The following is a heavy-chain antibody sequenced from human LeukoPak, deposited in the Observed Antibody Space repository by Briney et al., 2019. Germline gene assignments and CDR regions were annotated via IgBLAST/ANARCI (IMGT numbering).Heavy chain of an antibody. CDR3: ARYGKSGTYSHGFDV. J-gene: IGHJ3*01. CDR2: IYLCDSDN. Sequence: GESLVTSWEAFGYRFTDHWIGWVRPTARRGLEFMGTIYLCDSDNRYRPSFEGRVTISVEKSINTAYLQWSGLKASDTAMYYCARYGKSGTYSHGFDVWGQGTMVIVSS. V-gene: IGHV5-51*01. CDR1: GYRFTDHW. D-gene: IGHD3-10*01.